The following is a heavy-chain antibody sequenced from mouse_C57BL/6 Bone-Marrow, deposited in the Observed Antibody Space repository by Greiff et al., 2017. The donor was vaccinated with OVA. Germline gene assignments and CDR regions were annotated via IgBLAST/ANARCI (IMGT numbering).Heavy chain of an antibody. D-gene: IGHD2-12*01. Sequence: QVQLKQSGAELAKPGASVKLSCKASGYTFTSYWMHWVKQRPGQGLEWIGYINPSSGYTKYNQKFKDKATLTADKSSSTAYMQLSSLTYEDSAVYYCAPLLYQYAMDYWGQGTSVTVSS. V-gene: IGHV1-7*01. CDR1: GYTFTSYW. J-gene: IGHJ4*01. CDR2: INPSSGYT. CDR3: APLLYQYAMDY.